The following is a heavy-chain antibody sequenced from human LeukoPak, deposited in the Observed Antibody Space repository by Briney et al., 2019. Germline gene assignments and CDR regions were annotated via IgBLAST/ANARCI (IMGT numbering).Heavy chain of an antibody. Sequence: GGSLRLSCAASGFTFSDAWMSWVRQAPGKGLEWVGRIKSKTDGGTTDYAAPVKGRFTISRDDSKTTLYLQMNSLKTEDTAVYSCIGKGGSFGFAWGQGTLVTVSS. D-gene: IGHD2-15*01. CDR3: IGKGGSFGFA. CDR2: IKSKTDGGTT. CDR1: GFTFSDAW. J-gene: IGHJ5*02. V-gene: IGHV3-15*01.